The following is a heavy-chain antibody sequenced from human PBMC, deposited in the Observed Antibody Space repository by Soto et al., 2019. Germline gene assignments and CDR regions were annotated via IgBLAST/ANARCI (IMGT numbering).Heavy chain of an antibody. CDR2: ISYDGSNK. CDR1: GFTFSSYA. J-gene: IGHJ4*02. CDR3: ARSCIVLVPAAILAY. Sequence: GGSLRLSCAASGFTFSSYAMHWVRQAPGKGLEWVAVISYDGSNKYYADSVKGRFTISRDNSKNTLYLQMNSLRAEDTAVYYCARSCIVLVPAAILAYWGQGT. V-gene: IGHV3-30-3*01. D-gene: IGHD2-2*02.